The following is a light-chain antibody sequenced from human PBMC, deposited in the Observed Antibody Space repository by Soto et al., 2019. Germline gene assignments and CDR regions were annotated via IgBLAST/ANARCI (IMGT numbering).Light chain of an antibody. J-gene: IGKJ4*01. V-gene: IGKV3-15*01. CDR3: QQYIKWPLT. CDR2: DAS. Sequence: EIVMTQFPVTLSVSPGERVTLSCRASQSIGSSLARYLQKPAQPPRLLIYDASTRATDVPARFSGSGSGTDFTLAISSLQSEDFAVYYCQQYIKWPLTFGGGTKVEIK. CDR1: QSIGSS.